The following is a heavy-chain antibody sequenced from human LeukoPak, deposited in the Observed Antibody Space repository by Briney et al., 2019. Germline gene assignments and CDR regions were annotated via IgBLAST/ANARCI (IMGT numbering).Heavy chain of an antibody. J-gene: IGHJ4*02. Sequence: GGSLRLSCAASGFTFSTYSMNWVRQAPGKGLEWVSSITRSSYIYYADSVKGRFTISRDNAKNSLYLQMNSLRAEDTAVYYCARTASYSSGYPFDYWGQGTLVTVSS. CDR2: ITRSSYI. D-gene: IGHD6-19*01. CDR3: ARTASYSSGYPFDY. CDR1: GFTFSTYS. V-gene: IGHV3-21*01.